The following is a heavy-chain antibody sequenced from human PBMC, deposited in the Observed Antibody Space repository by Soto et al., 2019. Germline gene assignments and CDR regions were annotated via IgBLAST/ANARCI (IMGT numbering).Heavy chain of an antibody. J-gene: IGHJ4*02. V-gene: IGHV2-5*02. CDR3: AHRRPGYPSTDFDY. CDR2: IYWDDDK. D-gene: IGHD2-2*01. Sequence: QITLKESGPTLVKPTQTLTLTCTFSGFSLSTSGVGVGWIRQPPGKALEWLALIYWDDDKRYSPSLKSRLTTXKXTXXNQVVLTMTNMDPVDTATYYCAHRRPGYPSTDFDYWGQGTLVTVSS. CDR1: GFSLSTSGVG.